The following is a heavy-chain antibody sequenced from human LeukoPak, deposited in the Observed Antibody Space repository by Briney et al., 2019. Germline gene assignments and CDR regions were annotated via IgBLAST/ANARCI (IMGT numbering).Heavy chain of an antibody. CDR3: ARGNYYDSRTYYRAFDI. D-gene: IGHD3-22*01. CDR1: GGSISSFY. Sequence: PSETLSLTCSVSGGSISSFYCSWIRQPPGKGLEWIGYIYSSGSSNYHPSLKSRVTISVDTSKNQFSLKLNAVTAADTAVYYCARGNYYDSRTYYRAFDIWGLGTMVSVSS. CDR2: IYSSGSS. J-gene: IGHJ3*02. V-gene: IGHV4-59*01.